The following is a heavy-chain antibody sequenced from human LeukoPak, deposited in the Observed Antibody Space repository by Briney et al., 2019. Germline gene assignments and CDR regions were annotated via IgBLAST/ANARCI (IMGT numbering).Heavy chain of an antibody. CDR1: GGSISSGGYY. Sequence: PSETLSLTCTVSGGSISSGGYYWSWIRQHPGKGLEWIGYIYYSGSTYYNPSLKSRVTISVDTSKNQFSLKLSSVTAADTAVYYCARDNHDFWSGWGVFDYWGQGTLVTVSS. V-gene: IGHV4-31*03. J-gene: IGHJ4*02. CDR2: IYYSGST. D-gene: IGHD3-3*01. CDR3: ARDNHDFWSGWGVFDY.